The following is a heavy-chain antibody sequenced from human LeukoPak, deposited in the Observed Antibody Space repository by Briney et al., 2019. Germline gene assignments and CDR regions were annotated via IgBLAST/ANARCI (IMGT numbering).Heavy chain of an antibody. CDR2: IQTDGGDK. Sequence: QPGGSLRLSCAASGINFRASGMHWVRQAPGMGLEGVTFIQTDGGDKKYAASVAGRFTISRDNSKNTVYLHMSSLRPGDTALYYCAREGGTVVIGRFDYWGQGTLVTVSS. CDR3: AREGGTVVIGRFDY. D-gene: IGHD2-2*01. V-gene: IGHV3-30*02. CDR1: GINFRASG. J-gene: IGHJ4*02.